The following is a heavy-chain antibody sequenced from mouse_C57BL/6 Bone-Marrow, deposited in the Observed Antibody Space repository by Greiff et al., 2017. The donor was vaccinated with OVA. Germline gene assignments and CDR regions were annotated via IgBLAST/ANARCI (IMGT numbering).Heavy chain of an antibody. CDR3: AREGTGDY. CDR1: GYTFTSYG. J-gene: IGHJ2*01. Sequence: VQRVESGAELARPGASVKLSCKASGYTFTSYGISWVKQRTGQGLEWIGEIYPRSGNTYYNEKFKGKATLTADKSSSTAYMELRSLTSEDSAVYFCAREGTGDYWGQGTTLTVSS. D-gene: IGHD4-1*01. CDR2: IYPRSGNT. V-gene: IGHV1-81*01.